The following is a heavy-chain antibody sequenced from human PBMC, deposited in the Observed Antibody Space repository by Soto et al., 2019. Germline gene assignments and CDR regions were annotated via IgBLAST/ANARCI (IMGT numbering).Heavy chain of an antibody. J-gene: IGHJ6*02. CDR1: GYTFTGYY. V-gene: IGHV1-2*04. CDR3: ARDGSSGWYGMDV. CDR2: INPNSGGT. Sequence: ASVKVSCKASGYTFTGYYMHWVRQAPGQGLEWMGWINPNSGGTNYAQKFQGWVTMTRDTSISTAYMELSRLRSDDTAVYYCARDGSSGWYGMDVWGQGTTVTVSS. D-gene: IGHD6-19*01.